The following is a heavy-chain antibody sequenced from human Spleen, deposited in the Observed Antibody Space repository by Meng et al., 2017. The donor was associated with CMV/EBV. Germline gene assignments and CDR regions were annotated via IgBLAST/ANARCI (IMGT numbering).Heavy chain of an antibody. D-gene: IGHD6-19*01. J-gene: IGHJ4*02. V-gene: IGHV4-34*01. Sequence: SETLSLTCAVYGTSFSGYYWSWIRQPPGKGLEWIGEVNRRGSTNYNPSLESRVTISVDTTNNHFSLKLTSVTAADTAVYYCARGYSSAWTNAGYNYFDYWGQGALVTVSS. CDR1: GTSFSGYY. CDR2: VNRRGST. CDR3: ARGYSSAWTNAGYNYFDY.